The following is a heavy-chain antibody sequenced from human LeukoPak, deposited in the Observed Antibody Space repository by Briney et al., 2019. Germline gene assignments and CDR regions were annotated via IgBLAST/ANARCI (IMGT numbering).Heavy chain of an antibody. Sequence: ASVKVSCKASVYTFRSYEINWVRQAPGQGLDWVGWIHPNSGKTGYAQKFQGRVTMTRDTSTETAFIELSSLKFDDTATFYCARGHYGGNRYFDIWGQGTLVTVSS. V-gene: IGHV1-8*01. CDR2: IHPNSGKT. J-gene: IGHJ4*02. D-gene: IGHD4-23*01. CDR1: VYTFRSYE. CDR3: ARGHYGGNRYFDI.